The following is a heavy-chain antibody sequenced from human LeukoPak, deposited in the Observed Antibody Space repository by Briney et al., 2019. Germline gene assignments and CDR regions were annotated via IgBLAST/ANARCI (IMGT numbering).Heavy chain of an antibody. CDR3: AMSYYHDSSGYFFDY. Sequence: AGGSLRLSCAASGFTVSSNYMSWVRQAPGKGLEWVSVIYSGGSTYYADSVKGRFTISRDNSKNTLYLQMNSLRAEDTAVYYCAMSYYHDSSGYFFDYWGQGTLVTVSS. J-gene: IGHJ4*02. CDR1: GFTVSSNY. V-gene: IGHV3-53*01. CDR2: IYSGGST. D-gene: IGHD3-22*01.